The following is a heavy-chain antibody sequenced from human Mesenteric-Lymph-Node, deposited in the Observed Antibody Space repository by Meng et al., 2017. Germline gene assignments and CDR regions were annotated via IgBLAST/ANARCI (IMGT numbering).Heavy chain of an antibody. CDR2: IIHGGSP. V-gene: IGHV4-30-4*08. CDR1: GGSISSGGYY. CDR3: ARRPTGIDY. D-gene: IGHD2-8*02. J-gene: IGHJ4*02. Sequence: QVQLQGSGPGLVKPSQTLSLTCTVSGGSISSGGYYWSWSRQPPGKGLEWIGEIIHGGSPSYNPSLKSRVTISIDTSKNQLSLMLSSVTAADTAVYYCARRPTGIDYWGQGTLVTVSS.